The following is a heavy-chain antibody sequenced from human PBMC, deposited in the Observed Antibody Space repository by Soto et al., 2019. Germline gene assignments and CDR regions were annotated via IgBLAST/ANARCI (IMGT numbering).Heavy chain of an antibody. D-gene: IGHD6-19*01. CDR1: GGSISSSSYY. Sequence: PSETLSLTCTVSGGSISSSSYYWGWIRQPPGKGLEWIGSIYYSGSTYYNPSLKSRVTISVDTSKNQFSLKLSSVTAADTAVYYCATLYSSGWYAMGTNWFDPWGQGTLVTVS. J-gene: IGHJ5*02. V-gene: IGHV4-39*01. CDR3: ATLYSSGWYAMGTNWFDP. CDR2: IYYSGST.